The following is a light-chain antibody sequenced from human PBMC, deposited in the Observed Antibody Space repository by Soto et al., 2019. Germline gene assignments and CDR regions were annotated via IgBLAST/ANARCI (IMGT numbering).Light chain of an antibody. J-gene: IGKJ1*01. CDR2: KAS. CDR1: QTISSW. V-gene: IGKV1-5*03. Sequence: DIQMTQSPSMLSASGGDRVTIACRASQTISSWLAWYQQKPGKAPKLLIYKASTLKSGVPSRFSGSGSGTEFTLTISSLQPDDFATYYCQHYNSYSEAFGQGTKVDIK. CDR3: QHYNSYSEA.